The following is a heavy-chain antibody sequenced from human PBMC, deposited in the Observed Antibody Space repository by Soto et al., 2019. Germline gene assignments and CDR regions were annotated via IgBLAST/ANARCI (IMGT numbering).Heavy chain of an antibody. J-gene: IGHJ4*02. CDR1: YGFTSCGVYY. Sequence: SAALVFTCTFSYGFTSCGVYYWRWIRQQPGRGLEWIRFIYNNRSTTYNPSLKSPVTISIDTSQNHFSLKLSAVSAADTAVYICARDSKMAVAGNGFDYWGPGPQVTVS. D-gene: IGHD6-13*01. CDR3: ARDSKMAVAGNGFDY. CDR2: IYNNRST. V-gene: IGHV4-61*03.